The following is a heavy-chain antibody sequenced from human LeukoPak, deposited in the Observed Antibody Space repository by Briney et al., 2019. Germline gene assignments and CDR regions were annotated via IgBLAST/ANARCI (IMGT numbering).Heavy chain of an antibody. CDR1: GFTFSNAW. Sequence: GGSLRLSCAASGFTFSNAWMSWVRQAPGKGLEWVGRIKSKTDGGTTDYAAPVKGRFTISRDDSKNTLYLQMNSLKTEDTAVYYCTTDPRRYCSGGSCYPGFDYWGQGTLVTVSS. V-gene: IGHV3-15*01. J-gene: IGHJ4*02. D-gene: IGHD2-15*01. CDR2: IKSKTDGGTT. CDR3: TTDPRRYCSGGSCYPGFDY.